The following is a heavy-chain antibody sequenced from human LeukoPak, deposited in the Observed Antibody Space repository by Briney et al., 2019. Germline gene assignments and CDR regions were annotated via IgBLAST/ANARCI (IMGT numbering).Heavy chain of an antibody. V-gene: IGHV4-4*07. CDR1: GASISSYY. CDR2: TYTSGNI. J-gene: IGHJ4*02. Sequence: PSETLSLTCTGSGASISSYYWSWIRQPAGKGLEWIGRTYTSGNINYNPSLKSRVTMSVDTSKNQFPLKLSSVTAADTAVYYCARGGYYYESSSWGQGALVTVSS. CDR3: ARGGYYYESSS. D-gene: IGHD3-22*01.